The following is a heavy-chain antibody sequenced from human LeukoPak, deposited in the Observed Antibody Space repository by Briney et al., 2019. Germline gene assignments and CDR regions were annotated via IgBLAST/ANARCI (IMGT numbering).Heavy chain of an antibody. Sequence: GGSLRLSCAASGFTFSSYSMNWVRQAPGKGLEWVSSISSSSSYIYYADSVKGRFTISRDNAKNSLYLQMNSLRAEDTAVYYCAGDTRAAYCGGDCYSMDYWGQGTLVIVSS. J-gene: IGHJ4*02. CDR1: GFTFSSYS. D-gene: IGHD2-21*02. CDR2: ISSSSSYI. V-gene: IGHV3-21*01. CDR3: AGDTRAAYCGGDCYSMDY.